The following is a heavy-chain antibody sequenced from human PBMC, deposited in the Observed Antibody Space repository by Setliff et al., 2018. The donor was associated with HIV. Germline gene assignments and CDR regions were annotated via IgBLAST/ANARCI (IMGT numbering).Heavy chain of an antibody. CDR1: GGSISSGSYY. CDR2: IYIYNSGST. D-gene: IGHD6-13*01. V-gene: IGHV4-61*01. Sequence: SETLSLTCTVSGGSISSGSYYWSWIRQPPGKGLEWIGYIYIYNSGSTNYNPSLTSRVTISADTSKNQFSLKVNSVTAADTAVYYCARGARLLAGYSDRWDYYYMGVWGKGTTVTVSS. CDR3: ARGARLLAGYSDRWDYYYMGV. J-gene: IGHJ6*03.